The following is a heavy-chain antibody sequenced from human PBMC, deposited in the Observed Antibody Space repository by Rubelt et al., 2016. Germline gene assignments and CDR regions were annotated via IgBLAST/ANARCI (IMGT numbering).Heavy chain of an antibody. CDR3: AGDALY. D-gene: IGHD3-3*02. J-gene: IGHJ4*02. CDR1: GFTLSTYE. CDR2: ISVTGNII. V-gene: IGHV3-48*03. Sequence: VQLVESGGRVVQPARSLTLSCAASGFTLSTYEMNWVRQAPGKGLEWVSYISVTGNIIYYADSVRGRFTDSGEHAKNALSVQMDRLRVEDTAVDECAGDALYWGQRGRVTV.